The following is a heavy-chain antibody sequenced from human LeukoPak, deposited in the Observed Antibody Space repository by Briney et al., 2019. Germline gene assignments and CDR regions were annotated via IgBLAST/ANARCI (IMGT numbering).Heavy chain of an antibody. V-gene: IGHV1-69*13. J-gene: IGHJ6*02. Sequence: SVKVSCKASGGTFSSYAISWVRQAPGQGLEWMGGIIPIFGTANYAQKFQGRVTITADESTSTAYMELCSLRSEDTAVYYCARDFVVVPTGMDVWGQGTTVTVSS. CDR1: GGTFSSYA. CDR2: IIPIFGTA. D-gene: IGHD2-2*01. CDR3: ARDFVVVPTGMDV.